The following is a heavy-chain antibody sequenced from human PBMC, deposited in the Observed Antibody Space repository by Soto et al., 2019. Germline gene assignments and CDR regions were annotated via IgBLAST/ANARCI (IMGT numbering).Heavy chain of an antibody. D-gene: IGHD6-13*01. CDR2: INPKSGGT. Sequence: QVQLVQSGAEVRKPGASVKVSCNVTGYTFSGHYLHWVRQAPGQGLEWMGCINPKSGGTNFAQKVQDRVTMTADTSVSAASMELTSLRYDDTAVFYCARGLYSSPAYFFDSWGQGTLVTVSS. CDR3: ARGLYSSPAYFFDS. V-gene: IGHV1-2*02. CDR1: GYTFSGHY. J-gene: IGHJ4*02.